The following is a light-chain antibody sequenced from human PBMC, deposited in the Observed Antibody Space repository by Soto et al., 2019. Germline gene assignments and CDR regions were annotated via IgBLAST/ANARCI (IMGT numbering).Light chain of an antibody. J-gene: IGKJ1*01. Sequence: EVALTQSPGTLSLSPGARATLPCRASQSIANNYLTWYQQKPGQAPRVLIYDASTRATGIPDRFSGSGSGTDFTLTISRLEPEDSAVYYCQQYGSSPWTFGQGTKVDNK. V-gene: IGKV3-20*01. CDR1: QSIANNY. CDR3: QQYGSSPWT. CDR2: DAS.